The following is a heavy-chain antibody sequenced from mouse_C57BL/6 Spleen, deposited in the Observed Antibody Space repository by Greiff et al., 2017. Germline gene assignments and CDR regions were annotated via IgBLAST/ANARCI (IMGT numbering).Heavy chain of an antibody. D-gene: IGHD2-4*01. CDR2: IDPETGGT. CDR1: GYTFTDYE. CDR3: TRCTYDYGRWFAD. Sequence: QVQLQQSGAELVRPGASVTLSCKASGYTFTDYEMHWVQQTPVHGLEWIGAIDPETGGTAYNQKFKGKAILTADKSSSTAYMELRSLTSEDSAVYSCTRCTYDYGRWFADWGQGTLVTVSA. J-gene: IGHJ3*01. V-gene: IGHV1-15*01.